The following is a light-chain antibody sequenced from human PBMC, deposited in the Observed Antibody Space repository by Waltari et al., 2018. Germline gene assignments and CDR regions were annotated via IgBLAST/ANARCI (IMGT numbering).Light chain of an antibody. CDR2: DVT. J-gene: IGLJ2*01. CDR3: CSFTATHTLL. V-gene: IGLV2-14*03. Sequence: QSALTQPASVSGSPGQSITISCTGTNNDVGASKFVSWYQQHPGRAPQLMIYDVTGRPAGISYRFSGSQSANTASLTISGLLPEDEAIYYCCSFTATHTLLFGGGTTVTVL. CDR1: NNDVGASKF.